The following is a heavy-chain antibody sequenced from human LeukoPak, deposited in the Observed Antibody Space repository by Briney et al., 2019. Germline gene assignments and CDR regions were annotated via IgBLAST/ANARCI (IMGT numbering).Heavy chain of an antibody. CDR2: ISSSSSYI. D-gene: IGHD5-18*01. V-gene: IGHV3-21*01. CDR1: GFTFSSYS. CDR3: ARDGNTATHAFDI. Sequence: GSLRLSCAASGFTFSSYSMNWVRRAPGKGLEWVSSISSSSSYIYYADSVKGRFTISRDNAKNSLYLQMNSLRAEDTAVYYCARDGNTATHAFDIWGQGTMVTVSS. J-gene: IGHJ3*02.